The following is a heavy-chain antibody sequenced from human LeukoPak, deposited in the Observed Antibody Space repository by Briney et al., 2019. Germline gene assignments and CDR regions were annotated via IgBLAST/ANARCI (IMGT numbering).Heavy chain of an antibody. D-gene: IGHD3-16*01. CDR1: GYTFTSYG. CDR2: ISAYNGNT. Sequence: ASVKVSCKASGYTFTSYGTSWVRQAPGQGLEWMGWISAYNGNTNYAQKLQGRVTMTTDTSTSTAYMELRSLRSDDTAVYYCARGGMITFGGVTRHFDYWGQGTLVTVSS. J-gene: IGHJ4*02. CDR3: ARGGMITFGGVTRHFDY. V-gene: IGHV1-18*04.